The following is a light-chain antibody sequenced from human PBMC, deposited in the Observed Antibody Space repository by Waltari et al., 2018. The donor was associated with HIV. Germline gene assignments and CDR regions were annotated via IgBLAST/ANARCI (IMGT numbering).Light chain of an antibody. J-gene: IGLJ1*01. CDR3: AAWDDSLNGYV. CDR1: SPNIGTNA. CDR2: FDD. Sequence: QSVLTQPPSVSEAPRPRVTTSCSGSSPNIGTNAVTWYQQVPGKAPKLLIYFDDLLSSGVSDRFSGSKSGTSASLAIRGLQSEDEADYYCAAWDDSLNGYVFGSGTKVTVL. V-gene: IGLV1-36*01.